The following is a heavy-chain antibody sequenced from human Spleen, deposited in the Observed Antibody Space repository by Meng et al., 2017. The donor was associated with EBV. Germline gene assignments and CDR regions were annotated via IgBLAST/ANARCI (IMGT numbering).Heavy chain of an antibody. J-gene: IGHJ4*02. V-gene: IGHV4-30-2*01. CDR3: AGGPTAMVTYFDY. Sequence: LQTPGPGLWKRSQNLSLTCAVSGVSISMVGYPGSWIGQPPGKGREWIGYMHHSGSTYNNPSLKSRVTISVDRSKNQFSLKLSSVTAADTAVYYCAGGPTAMVTYFDYWGQGTLVTVSS. CDR2: MHHSGST. D-gene: IGHD5-18*01. CDR1: GVSISMVGYP.